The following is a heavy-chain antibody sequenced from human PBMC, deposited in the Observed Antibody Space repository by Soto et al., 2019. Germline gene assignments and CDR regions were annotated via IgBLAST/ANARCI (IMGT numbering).Heavy chain of an antibody. V-gene: IGHV4-39*01. CDR1: GGSISSSSYY. D-gene: IGHD4-4*01. CDR3: ASTTINPYYFDY. Sequence: PSETLSLTCTVSGGSISSSSYYWGWIRQPPGKGLEWIGSMYYSGSTYYNPSLKSRVTISVDTSKNQFSLKLSSVTAADAAVYYCASTTINPYYFDYWGQGTLVTVSS. J-gene: IGHJ4*02. CDR2: MYYSGST.